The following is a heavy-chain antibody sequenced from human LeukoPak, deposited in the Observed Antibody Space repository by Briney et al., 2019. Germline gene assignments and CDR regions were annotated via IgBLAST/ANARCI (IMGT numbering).Heavy chain of an antibody. V-gene: IGHV3-30*03. D-gene: IGHD6-19*01. CDR1: GFTFSSYG. CDR2: ISYDGSNK. Sequence: GGSLRLSCAASGFTFSSYGMHWVRQAPGKGLEWVAVISYDGSNKYYADSVKGRFTISRDNSKNTLYLQMNSLRDEDTAMYYCARVSAPGTSGWYFGYWGQGTLVTVSS. CDR3: ARVSAPGTSGWYFGY. J-gene: IGHJ4*02.